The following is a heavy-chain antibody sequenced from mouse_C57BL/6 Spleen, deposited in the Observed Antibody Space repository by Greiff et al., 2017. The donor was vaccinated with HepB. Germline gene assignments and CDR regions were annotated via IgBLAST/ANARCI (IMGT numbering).Heavy chain of an antibody. D-gene: IGHD1-1*01. CDR3: ARNPSYYYGSSSYAMDY. Sequence: VMLVESGPGLVAPSQSLSITCTVSGFSLTSYAISWVRQPPGKGLEWLGVIWTGGGTNYNSALKSRLSISKDNSKSQVFLKMNSLQTDDTARYYCARNPSYYYGSSSYAMDYWGQGTSVTVSS. CDR1: GFSLTSYA. V-gene: IGHV2-9-1*01. CDR2: IWTGGGT. J-gene: IGHJ4*01.